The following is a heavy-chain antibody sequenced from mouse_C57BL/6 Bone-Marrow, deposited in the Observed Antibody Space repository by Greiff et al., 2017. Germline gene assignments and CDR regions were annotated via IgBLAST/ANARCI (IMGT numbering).Heavy chain of an antibody. D-gene: IGHD1-1*01. CDR2: IYPGDGDT. Sequence: VQLQQSGAEMVKPGASVKISCKASGYAFSSYWMNWVKQRPGKGLEWIGQIYPGDGDTNYNGKFKGKATLTADKSSSTAYMQLSSLTSEDSAVYFCARQWVYYGSSWYFDVWGTGTTVTVSS. J-gene: IGHJ1*03. CDR1: GYAFSSYW. CDR3: ARQWVYYGSSWYFDV. V-gene: IGHV1-80*01.